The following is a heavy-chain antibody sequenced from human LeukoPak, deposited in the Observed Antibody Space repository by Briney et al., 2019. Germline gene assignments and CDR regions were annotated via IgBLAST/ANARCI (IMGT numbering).Heavy chain of an antibody. Sequence: SETLSLTCTVSGGSISSSSHFWGWMRQPPGKGLEGIGSIYYTGSTYHNSSLKSRLTISVDTSKNQCSLKLSSVTAADTAVFYCARLDNWNGYYFDYWGQGTLVTVSS. D-gene: IGHD1-20*01. CDR3: ARLDNWNGYYFDY. CDR1: GGSISSSSHF. J-gene: IGHJ4*02. CDR2: IYYTGST. V-gene: IGHV4-39*01.